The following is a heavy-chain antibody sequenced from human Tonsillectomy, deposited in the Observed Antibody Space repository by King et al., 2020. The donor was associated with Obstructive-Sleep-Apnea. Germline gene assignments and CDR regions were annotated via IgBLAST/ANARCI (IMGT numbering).Heavy chain of an antibody. V-gene: IGHV4-39*07. Sequence: QLQESGPGLVKPSETLSLTCTVSGGSISSSNYYWGWIRQPPGKGLEWIGSIYYSGSPYYNPSRKSRGTLSVDTSKNQFSLKLSSVTAADTAVDYCARGQHMIVVVPAAITWFDPWGQGTLVTVAS. D-gene: IGHD2-2*02. J-gene: IGHJ5*02. CDR2: IYYSGSP. CDR3: ARGQHMIVVVPAAITWFDP. CDR1: GGSISSSNYY.